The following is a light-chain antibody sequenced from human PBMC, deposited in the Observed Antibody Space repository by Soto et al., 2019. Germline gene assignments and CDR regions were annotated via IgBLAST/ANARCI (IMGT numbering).Light chain of an antibody. J-gene: IGLJ1*01. CDR2: ENN. V-gene: IGLV1-40*01. Sequence: QPVLTQPPSVSEAPGQRVTISCTGSSSNIGAGYEAHWYQQVPGTAPKLLIYENNNRPSGVPDRFSGSKSETSASLAITGLQAEHEPEYYCQSYDSSLSGYVFGTGTQVTVL. CDR3: QSYDSSLSGYV. CDR1: SSNIGAGYE.